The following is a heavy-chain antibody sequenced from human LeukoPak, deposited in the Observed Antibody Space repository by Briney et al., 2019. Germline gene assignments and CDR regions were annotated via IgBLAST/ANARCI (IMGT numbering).Heavy chain of an antibody. Sequence: ASVKVSCKASGYTFNIYGISWVRQAPGQGLEWMGWISPYRGDTEYAQKIQGRVTMTTDTSTSTAYMEVRSLRSDDTAVYYCARQVLIVGGRYGMDVWGQGTTITVSS. D-gene: IGHD3-22*01. CDR3: ARQVLIVGGRYGMDV. J-gene: IGHJ6*02. CDR1: GYTFNIYG. CDR2: ISPYRGDT. V-gene: IGHV1-18*01.